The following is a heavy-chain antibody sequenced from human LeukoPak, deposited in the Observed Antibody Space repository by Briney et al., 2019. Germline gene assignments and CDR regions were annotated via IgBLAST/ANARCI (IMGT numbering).Heavy chain of an antibody. D-gene: IGHD1-26*01. V-gene: IGHV4-59*01. Sequence: SETLSLTCSVSDGSINRYDWNWIRRHPGKGLEWIGYIYYNGNTNYSPSLKSRVTMSVDTSKNLFSLKVSSVTAADTAVYYCARGRSNYYGMDVWGQGTTVTVPS. J-gene: IGHJ6*02. CDR1: DGSINRYD. CDR3: ARGRSNYYGMDV. CDR2: IYYNGNT.